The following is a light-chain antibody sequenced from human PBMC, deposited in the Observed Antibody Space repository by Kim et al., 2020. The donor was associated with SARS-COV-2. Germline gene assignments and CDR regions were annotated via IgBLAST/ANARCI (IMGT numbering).Light chain of an antibody. CDR2: KAS. V-gene: IGKV1-5*03. CDR1: QGISTW. CDR3: QQYNNLWT. J-gene: IGKJ1*01. Sequence: SASGGDRVTITRRASQGISTWLAWYQQKPGKAPNLLIYKASSLESGVPSRFSGSGSGTEFTLTISSLQPDDFATYYCQQYNNLWTFGQGTKVDIK.